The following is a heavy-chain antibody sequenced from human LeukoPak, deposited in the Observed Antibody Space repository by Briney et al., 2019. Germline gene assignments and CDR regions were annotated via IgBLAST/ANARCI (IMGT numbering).Heavy chain of an antibody. Sequence: PSETLSLTCAVSGVSFDDYYWSWVRQTPGKGLEWLGEINHSGYTNDSPSLKSRVTLSIDTSNKQSSLNLRSVTVADAGIYYCTRMTTGHDYWGQGTLVTVSS. V-gene: IGHV4-34*01. J-gene: IGHJ4*02. D-gene: IGHD4-17*01. CDR2: INHSGYT. CDR3: TRMTTGHDY. CDR1: GVSFDDYY.